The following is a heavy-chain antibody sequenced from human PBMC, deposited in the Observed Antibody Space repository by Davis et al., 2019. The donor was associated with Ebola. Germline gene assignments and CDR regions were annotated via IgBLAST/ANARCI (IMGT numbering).Heavy chain of an antibody. J-gene: IGHJ6*02. D-gene: IGHD3-10*01. CDR3: ARGRVRGGHYYGMDV. Sequence: GESLKISCAASGFTFSSYAMHWVRQAPGKGLEWVAVISYDGSNKYYADSVTGRFTISRDNSKNTLYLQMNSLRAEDTAVYYCARGRVRGGHYYGMDVWGQGTTVTVSS. V-gene: IGHV3-30-3*01. CDR1: GFTFSSYA. CDR2: ISYDGSNK.